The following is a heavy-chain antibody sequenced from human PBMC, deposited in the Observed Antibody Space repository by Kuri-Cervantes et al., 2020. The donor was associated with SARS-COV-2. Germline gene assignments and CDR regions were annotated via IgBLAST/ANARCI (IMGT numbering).Heavy chain of an antibody. CDR3: AKDEVDQGGFDI. CDR1: GFTFNTYG. D-gene: IGHD2-15*01. Sequence: GGSLRLSCAASGFTFNTYGIHWVRQAPGKGLEWVSAISGPGGSTYYADSVKDRFTISRDNSKKTLSLQMNSLRADDTAVYYCAKDEVDQGGFDIWGQGTVVTVSS. CDR2: ISGPGGST. J-gene: IGHJ3*02. V-gene: IGHV3-23*01.